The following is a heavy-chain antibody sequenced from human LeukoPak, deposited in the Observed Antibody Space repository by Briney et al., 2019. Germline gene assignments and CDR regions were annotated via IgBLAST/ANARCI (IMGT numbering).Heavy chain of an antibody. CDR2: INSDGNSP. D-gene: IGHD4-23*01. J-gene: IGHJ4*02. V-gene: IGHV3-74*01. Sequence: GGSLILSCAASGFTFSGYWTHWVRQGPGKGLVWVARINSDGNSPTYADPVKGRFTISRDNAKNTLYLQMNSLRAEDTAVYYCARDYGGDHYFDYWGQGALVTVSS. CDR1: GFTFSGYW. CDR3: ARDYGGDHYFDY.